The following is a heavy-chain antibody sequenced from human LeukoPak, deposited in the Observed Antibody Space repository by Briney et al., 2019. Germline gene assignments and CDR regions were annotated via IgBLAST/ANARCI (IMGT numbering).Heavy chain of an antibody. CDR1: GGTFSSYA. CDR3: ARPKGHYYGSGSYYDYYFDY. CDR2: IIPIFGTA. Sequence: ASVKVSCKASGGTFSSYAISWVRQAPGQGLEWMGGIIPIFGTANYAQKFQGRVTITTDESTSTAYMELSSLGSEDTAVYYCARPKGHYYGSGSYYDYYFDYWGQGTLVTVSS. V-gene: IGHV1-69*05. J-gene: IGHJ4*02. D-gene: IGHD3-10*01.